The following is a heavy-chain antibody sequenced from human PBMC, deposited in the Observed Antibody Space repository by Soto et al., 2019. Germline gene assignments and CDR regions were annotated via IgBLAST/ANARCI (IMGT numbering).Heavy chain of an antibody. D-gene: IGHD3-10*01. J-gene: IGHJ6*03. Sequence: EVQLVESGGDLVQPGGSLRLSCAASGFTFSSYDMHWVRQAAGKGLEWVSAIGTAGDPYYTDSAKGRFTISRENAQKSLFLQMNSLRAGDTAVYYCARGSFGAGSFRAYMDVWGRGTTVTVSS. CDR2: IGTAGDP. CDR3: ARGSFGAGSFRAYMDV. V-gene: IGHV3-13*05. CDR1: GFTFSSYD.